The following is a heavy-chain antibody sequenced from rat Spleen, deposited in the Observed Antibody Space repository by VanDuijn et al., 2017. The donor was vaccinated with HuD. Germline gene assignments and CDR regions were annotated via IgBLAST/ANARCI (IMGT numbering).Heavy chain of an antibody. Sequence: EVQLVESDGGLVQPGRSLKLSCAASGFIFSDHYVAWVRQAPTKGLEWVATINYDGRSTFYRDSVRDRFTISRDNAKSILYLQMDNLKFEDTATYYCTRAMYTTDYYYAKGYYVMIAWGQGSSVTVSS. J-gene: IGHJ4*01. D-gene: IGHD1-6*01. CDR1: GFIFSDHY. CDR2: INYDGRST. V-gene: IGHV5-20*01. CDR3: TRAMYTTDYYYAKGYYVMIA.